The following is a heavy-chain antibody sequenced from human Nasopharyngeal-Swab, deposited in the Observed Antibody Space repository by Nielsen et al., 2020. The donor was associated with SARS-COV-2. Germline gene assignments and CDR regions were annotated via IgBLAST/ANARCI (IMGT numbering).Heavy chain of an antibody. CDR3: ARDRLEWLLSYYYYGMDV. D-gene: IGHD3-3*01. J-gene: IGHJ6*02. Sequence: GGSLRLSCAGSGFTLSTYWMSWVRQAPGKGLEWVANIKQDGSEKYYVDSVKGRFTVSRDNAKNSLYLQMNSLRAEDTAVYYCARDRLEWLLSYYYYGMDVWGQGTTVTVSS. CDR2: IKQDGSEK. V-gene: IGHV3-7*03. CDR1: GFTLSTYW.